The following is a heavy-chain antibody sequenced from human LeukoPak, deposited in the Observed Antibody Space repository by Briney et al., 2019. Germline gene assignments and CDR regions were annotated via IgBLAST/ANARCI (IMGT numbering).Heavy chain of an antibody. J-gene: IGHJ4*02. CDR2: ITSSGDST. CDR1: GFTFSSYA. Sequence: PGGSLRLSCAASGFTFSSYAMSWVRQAPGKGLEWVSDITSSGDSTYYADSVKGRFTISRDNPKNTLYLQMNSLRAEDTAVYYCASGSEWFGSKLGYWGQGTLVTVSS. V-gene: IGHV3-23*01. D-gene: IGHD3-10*01. CDR3: ASGSEWFGSKLGY.